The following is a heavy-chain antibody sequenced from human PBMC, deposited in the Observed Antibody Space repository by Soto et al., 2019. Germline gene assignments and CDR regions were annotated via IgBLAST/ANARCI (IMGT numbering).Heavy chain of an antibody. D-gene: IGHD5-12*01. V-gene: IGHV4-39*01. CDR3: ARVLEMATIMNYYYGMDV. J-gene: IGHJ6*02. Sequence: QLQLQESGPGLVKPSETLSLTCTVSGGSISSSSYYWGWIRQPPGKGLEWIGSIYYSGSTYYNPSLKSRVTISVDTSKNQFSLKLSSVTAADTAVYYCARVLEMATIMNYYYGMDVWGQGTTVTVSS. CDR1: GGSISSSSYY. CDR2: IYYSGST.